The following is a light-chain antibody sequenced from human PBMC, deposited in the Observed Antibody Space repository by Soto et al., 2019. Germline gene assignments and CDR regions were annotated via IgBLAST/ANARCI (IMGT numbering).Light chain of an antibody. CDR3: LQDYNYPWT. CDR1: QSISTH. V-gene: IGKV1-39*01. J-gene: IGKJ1*01. Sequence: DIHMTQSPSSLSSSLVYIVTITFRASQSISTHLNWYQQKPGKAPNLLIYAASSLQSGVPSRFSGSGSGTDFTLTISSLQPEDFATYYCLQDYNYPWTFGQGTKV. CDR2: AAS.